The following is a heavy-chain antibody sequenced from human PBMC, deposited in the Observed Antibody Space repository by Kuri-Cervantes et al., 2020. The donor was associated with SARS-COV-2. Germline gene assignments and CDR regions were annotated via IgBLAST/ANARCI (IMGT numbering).Heavy chain of an antibody. J-gene: IGHJ4*02. CDR1: GYTFTSYG. CDR3: ARGHSALKRELLPFDY. Sequence: ASVKVSCKASGYTFTSYGISWVRRAPGQGLEWMGWISAYNGNTNYAQKLQGRVTMTTDTSTSTAYMELRSLRSDDTAVYYCARGHSALKRELLPFDYWGQGTLVTVSS. D-gene: IGHD1-26*01. CDR2: ISAYNGNT. V-gene: IGHV1-18*01.